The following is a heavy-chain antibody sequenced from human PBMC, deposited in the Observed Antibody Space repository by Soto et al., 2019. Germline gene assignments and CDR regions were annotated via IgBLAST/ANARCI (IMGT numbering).Heavy chain of an antibody. Sequence: NPSETLSLTCTVSGGSISIGGFYWSWIRQHPGKGLEWLGYIYYSGSTYYNPSLKSRIAISVDTSKNQFSLKVTSVTAADTAIYYCARVESYSTSSWWFDPWGQGTLVTVSS. J-gene: IGHJ5*02. D-gene: IGHD6-6*01. CDR1: GGSISIGGFY. CDR3: ARVESYSTSSWWFDP. CDR2: IYYSGST. V-gene: IGHV4-31*03.